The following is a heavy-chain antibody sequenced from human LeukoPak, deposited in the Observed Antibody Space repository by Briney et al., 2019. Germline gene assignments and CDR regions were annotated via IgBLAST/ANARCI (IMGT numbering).Heavy chain of an antibody. J-gene: IGHJ4*02. CDR3: AAGGLYDLLPY. Sequence: ASVKVSCKASGYTFTSYGISWVRQAPGQGLEWMGWISAYNGNTNYAQKLQGRVTMTEDASTDTAYMELSSLKSEDTAVYYCAAGGLYDLLPYWGQGTLVTVSS. V-gene: IGHV1-18*01. CDR1: GYTFTSYG. D-gene: IGHD3-3*01. CDR2: ISAYNGNT.